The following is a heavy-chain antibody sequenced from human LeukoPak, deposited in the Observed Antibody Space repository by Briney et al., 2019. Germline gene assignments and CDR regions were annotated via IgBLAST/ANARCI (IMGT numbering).Heavy chain of an antibody. CDR2: INHSGST. V-gene: IGHV4-34*01. CDR3: ARHGGYGSGTTDFFDT. CDR1: GGSFSGYY. D-gene: IGHD3-10*01. Sequence: SETLSLTCAVYGGSFSGYYWSWIRQPPGKGLEWIGEINHSGSTNHNPSLKSRVTISVDTSKNQFSLKLSSVTAADTAVYYCARHGGYGSGTTDFFDTWGQGTLVTVSS. J-gene: IGHJ4*02.